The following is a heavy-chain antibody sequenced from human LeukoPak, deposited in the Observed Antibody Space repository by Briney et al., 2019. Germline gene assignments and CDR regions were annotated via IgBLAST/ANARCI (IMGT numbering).Heavy chain of an antibody. V-gene: IGHV4-39*01. CDR1: GGSISSSSYY. Sequence: ETQSLTCTVSGGSISSSSYYWGWIRQPPGKGLEWIGSIYYSGSTYYNPSLKSRVTISVDTSKNQFSLKLSSVTASDTAVYYCATFVDYSYYFDYWGQGTMDSVSS. D-gene: IGHD3-16*01. CDR3: ATFVDYSYYFDY. CDR2: IYYSGST. J-gene: IGHJ4*02.